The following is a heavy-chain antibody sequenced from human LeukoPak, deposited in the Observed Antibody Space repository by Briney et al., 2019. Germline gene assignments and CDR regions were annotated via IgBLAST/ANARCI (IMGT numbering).Heavy chain of an antibody. CDR1: GYTFTSYG. J-gene: IGHJ4*02. Sequence: SVKVSCKASGYTFTSYGISWVRQAPGQGLEWMGGIIPIFGTANYAQKFQGRVTITTDESTSTAYMELSSLRSEDTAVYYCARAVDIVATIAYFDYWGQGTLVTVSS. D-gene: IGHD5-12*01. CDR2: IIPIFGTA. CDR3: ARAVDIVATIAYFDY. V-gene: IGHV1-69*05.